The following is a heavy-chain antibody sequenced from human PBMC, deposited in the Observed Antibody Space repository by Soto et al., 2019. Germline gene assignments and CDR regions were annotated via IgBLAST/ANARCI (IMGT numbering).Heavy chain of an antibody. CDR3: ARSAAITIVRGTMSWFDP. CDR1: GGSITSSY. J-gene: IGHJ5*02. CDR2: IYDSGISGYTPST. Sequence: PSETLSLTCTVSGGSITSSYWSWIRRPPGKGLEWIGYIYDSGISGYTPSTSYNPSLKSRVTMSVDTSKSQFSLKLTSVTAADTALYYCARSAAITIVRGTMSWFDPWGQGTLVTVSS. V-gene: IGHV4-59*01. D-gene: IGHD3-10*01.